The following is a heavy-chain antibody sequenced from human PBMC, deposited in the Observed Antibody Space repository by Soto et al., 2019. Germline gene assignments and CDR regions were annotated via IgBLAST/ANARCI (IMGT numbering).Heavy chain of an antibody. D-gene: IGHD6-19*01. CDR1: GYTFTSCY. J-gene: IGHJ4*02. V-gene: IGHV1-46*03. CDR3: ARDAPGGSGWAYYFDY. CDR2: INPSGGST. Sequence: ASVKVSCKASGYTFTSCYMHWVRQAPGQGLEWMGIINPSGGSTSYAQKFQGRVTMTRDTSTSTVYMELSSLRSEDTAVYYCARDAPGGSGWAYYFDYWGQGTLVTVSS.